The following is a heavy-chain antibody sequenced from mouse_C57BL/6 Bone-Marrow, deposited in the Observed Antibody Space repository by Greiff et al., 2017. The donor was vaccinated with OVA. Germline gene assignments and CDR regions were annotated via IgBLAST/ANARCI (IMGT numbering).Heavy chain of an antibody. J-gene: IGHJ3*01. V-gene: IGHV1-50*01. Sequence: QVQLQQPGAELVKPGASVKLSCKASGYTFTSYWMQWVKQRPGQGLEWIGEIDPSDSYTNYNQKFKSKATLTVDKPSSTAYMQLSSLTSEDSAVYYCARYFPFAYWGQGTLVTVSA. CDR3: ARYFPFAY. CDR2: IDPSDSYT. CDR1: GYTFTSYW.